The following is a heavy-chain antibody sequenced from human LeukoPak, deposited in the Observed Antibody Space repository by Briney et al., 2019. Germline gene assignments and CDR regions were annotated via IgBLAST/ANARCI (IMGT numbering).Heavy chain of an antibody. Sequence: GGSLRLSCAASGFTFSSYGMHWVRQAPGKGLEWVAVIWYGGSNKYYADSVKGRFTISRDNSKNTLYLQMNSLRAEDTAVYYCAKGAQGDAFDIWGQGTMVTVSS. J-gene: IGHJ3*02. V-gene: IGHV3-33*08. CDR1: GFTFSSYG. CDR2: IWYGGSNK. D-gene: IGHD1-26*01. CDR3: AKGAQGDAFDI.